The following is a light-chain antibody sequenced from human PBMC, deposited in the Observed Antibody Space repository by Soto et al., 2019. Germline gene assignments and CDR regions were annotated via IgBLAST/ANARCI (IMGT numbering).Light chain of an antibody. CDR2: ENN. CDR1: SSNIGAGYE. V-gene: IGLV1-40*01. CDR3: QPYASSLSGYV. J-gene: IGLJ1*01. Sequence: QSVLTQPPSVSEAPGQRVTISCTGSSSNIGAGYEAHWYQQVPGTAPKLLIYENNNRPSGVPDRFSGSKSGTSASLAITGLQAEDEAEYYCQPYASSLSGYVFGTGTKLTAL.